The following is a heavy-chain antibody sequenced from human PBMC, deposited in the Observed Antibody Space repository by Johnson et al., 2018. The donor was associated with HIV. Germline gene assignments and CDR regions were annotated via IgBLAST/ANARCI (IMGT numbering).Heavy chain of an antibody. CDR1: GFTFADYG. CDR3: AKDDNLGVWYSDAFDV. D-gene: IGHD6-19*01. Sequence: QMLLVESGGGVVQPGGSLRLSCAASGFTFADYGMHWVRQPPGKGLEWVAFIAHDESITHYADSVKGRFTMSRDNSKNTLYLQMKSLRPEDTSIYYCAKDDNLGVWYSDAFDVWGQGTVVTVSS. V-gene: IGHV3-30*02. CDR2: IAHDESIT. J-gene: IGHJ3*01.